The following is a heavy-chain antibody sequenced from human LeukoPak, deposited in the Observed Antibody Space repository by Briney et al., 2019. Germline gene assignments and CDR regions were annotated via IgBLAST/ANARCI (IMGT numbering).Heavy chain of an antibody. Sequence: GGSLRLSCAASGFTFSSYSMNWVRQAPGKGQEWVSSISSGSTYIYYADSVKGRFSISRDNAKNSLYLQMNSLRAEDTAVYYCASESTGTTGNWFDPWGQGTLVTVSS. J-gene: IGHJ5*02. D-gene: IGHD1-7*01. CDR1: GFTFSSYS. CDR2: ISSGSTYI. CDR3: ASESTGTTGNWFDP. V-gene: IGHV3-21*01.